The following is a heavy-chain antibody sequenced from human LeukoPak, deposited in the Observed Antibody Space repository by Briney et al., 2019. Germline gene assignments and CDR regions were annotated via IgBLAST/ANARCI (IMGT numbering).Heavy chain of an antibody. Sequence: GGSLRLSCAASGFTFSDHYLDWVRQAPGKGLEWVGRSKNKANSYTTEYAASVKDRFAISRDDSKNSLYLQMNSLKTEDTAVYYCTRGSWTTGDSYHYGMDVWGQGTTVIVSS. CDR1: GFTFSDHY. J-gene: IGHJ6*02. D-gene: IGHD3/OR15-3a*01. CDR2: SKNKANSYTT. CDR3: TRGSWTTGDSYHYGMDV. V-gene: IGHV3-72*01.